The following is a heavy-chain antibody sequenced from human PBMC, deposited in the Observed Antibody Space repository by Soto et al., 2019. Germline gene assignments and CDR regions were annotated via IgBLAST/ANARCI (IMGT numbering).Heavy chain of an antibody. CDR1: GFTFSSYA. Sequence: GGSLRLSCTASGFTFSSYAMHWVRQAPVKGLEWVAVIWSDGSDKFYADSVKGRFTISRDNSKNTLYLQMDNLRAEDTAIYYCVKSKSSGSGYKSIDYWGQGTLVTVSS. D-gene: IGHD5-12*01. V-gene: IGHV3-33*06. CDR3: VKSKSSGSGYKSIDY. J-gene: IGHJ4*02. CDR2: IWSDGSDK.